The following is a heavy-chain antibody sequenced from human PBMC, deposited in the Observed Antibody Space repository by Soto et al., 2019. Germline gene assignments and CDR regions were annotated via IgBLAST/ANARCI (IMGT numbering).Heavy chain of an antibody. J-gene: IGHJ4*02. CDR3: ARDGGVYDYSPFDY. V-gene: IGHV1-69*12. Sequence: QVQLVQSGAEVKKPGSSVQVSCKASGGTFSSYAISWVRQAPGQGLEWMGGIIPIFGTADYAQKFQGRVTITADESTSTAYMELSRLRSEDTAVYYCARDGGVYDYSPFDYWGQGTLVTVSS. CDR2: IIPIFGTA. CDR1: GGTFSSYA. D-gene: IGHD4-4*01.